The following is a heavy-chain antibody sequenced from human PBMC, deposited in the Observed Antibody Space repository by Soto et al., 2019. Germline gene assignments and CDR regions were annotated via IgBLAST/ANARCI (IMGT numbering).Heavy chain of an antibody. D-gene: IGHD6-13*01. J-gene: IGHJ4*02. V-gene: IGHV4-31*03. CDR1: GGSISSGGYY. Sequence: QVQLQESGPGLVKPSQTLSLTCTVSGGSISSGGYYWSWIRQHPGKGLEWIGYIYYSGSTYYNPSLKGRVTISVDTSKNQFSLKLSSVTAADTAVYYCARDGAAGKNPYYFDYWGQGTLVTVSS. CDR2: IYYSGST. CDR3: ARDGAAGKNPYYFDY.